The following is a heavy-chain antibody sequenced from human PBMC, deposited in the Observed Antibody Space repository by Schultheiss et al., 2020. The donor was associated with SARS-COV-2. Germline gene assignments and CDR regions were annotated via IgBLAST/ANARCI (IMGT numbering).Heavy chain of an antibody. CDR1: GFTFSSYS. CDR3: ARVIVVVPAAPFYYYYYGMDV. D-gene: IGHD2-2*01. J-gene: IGHJ6*02. Sequence: GGSLRLSCAASGFTFSSYSMNWVRQAPGKGLEWVSSISSSSSYIYYADSVKGRFTISRDNAKNSLYLQMNSLRAEDTAVYYCARVIVVVPAAPFYYYYYGMDVWGQGTTVTVSS. V-gene: IGHV3-21*01. CDR2: ISSSSSYI.